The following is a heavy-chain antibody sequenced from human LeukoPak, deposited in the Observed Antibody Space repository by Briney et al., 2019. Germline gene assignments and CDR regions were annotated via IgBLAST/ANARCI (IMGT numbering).Heavy chain of an antibody. D-gene: IGHD3-22*01. CDR1: GGSFSSYV. J-gene: IGHJ4*02. CDR3: ARDPRGPAGYDSPARDTFDY. CDR2: IIPIFGTA. Sequence: GASVKVSCKASGGSFSSYVIGWVRQAPGQGLEWMGGIIPIFGTADYAQKFQGRVTITSDESTRIGYMELRRLRAEDTAVYYCARDPRGPAGYDSPARDTFDYWGQGTLVTVSS. V-gene: IGHV1-69*13.